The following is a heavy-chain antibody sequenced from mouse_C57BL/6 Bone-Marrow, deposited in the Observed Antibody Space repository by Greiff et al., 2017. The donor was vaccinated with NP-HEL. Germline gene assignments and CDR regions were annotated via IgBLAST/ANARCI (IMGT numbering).Heavy chain of an antibody. CDR2: ISDGGSYT. J-gene: IGHJ3*01. CDR3: AGALDTTVVATRFAY. D-gene: IGHD1-1*01. Sequence: EVKVVESGGGLVKPGGSLKLSCAASGFTFSSYAMSWVRQTPEKRLEWVATISDGGSYTYYPDNVKGRFTISRDNAKNTLYMQMSHLKSEDTAMYYCAGALDTTVVATRFAYWGQGTLVTVSA. CDR1: GFTFSSYA. V-gene: IGHV5-4*03.